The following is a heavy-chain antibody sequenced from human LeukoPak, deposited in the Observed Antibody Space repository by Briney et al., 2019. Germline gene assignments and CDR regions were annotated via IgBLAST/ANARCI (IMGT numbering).Heavy chain of an antibody. CDR2: IIPIFGTA. CDR1: GGTFSSYA. D-gene: IGHD4-23*01. Sequence: ASVKVSCKASGGTFSSYAISWVRQAPGQGLEWMGGIIPIFGTANYAQKFQGRVTITADKSTSTAYMELSSLRSEDTAVYYCARDSPDYGGPIDAFDIWGQGTMVTVSS. V-gene: IGHV1-69*06. J-gene: IGHJ3*02. CDR3: ARDSPDYGGPIDAFDI.